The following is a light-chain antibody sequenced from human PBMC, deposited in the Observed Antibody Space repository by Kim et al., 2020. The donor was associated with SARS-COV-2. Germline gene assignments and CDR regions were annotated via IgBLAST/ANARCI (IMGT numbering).Light chain of an antibody. J-gene: IGKJ5*01. Sequence: ASVRDRVTITCQASQDIRNFLNWFRQKPGKAPNLLIYDGSNLETGVPSRFSGSGSGTDFTLTINSLQPEDIATYYCQQYNSLPVTFGQGTRLEIK. V-gene: IGKV1-33*01. CDR1: QDIRNF. CDR3: QQYNSLPVT. CDR2: DGS.